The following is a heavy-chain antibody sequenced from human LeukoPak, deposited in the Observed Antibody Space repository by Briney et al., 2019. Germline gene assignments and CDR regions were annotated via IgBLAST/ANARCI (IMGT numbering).Heavy chain of an antibody. Sequence: ASVKVSCKASGYTFSGYYMHWVRQAPGQGLEWMGWINPDSGGTNYAQKFQGRVTMTRDTSISTAYMELSRLRSDDTAVYYCAKESQPGTDYVWGSYRYLDYWGQGTLVTVSS. CDR3: AKESQPGTDYVWGSYRYLDY. J-gene: IGHJ4*02. V-gene: IGHV1-2*02. CDR1: GYTFSGYY. CDR2: INPDSGGT. D-gene: IGHD3-16*02.